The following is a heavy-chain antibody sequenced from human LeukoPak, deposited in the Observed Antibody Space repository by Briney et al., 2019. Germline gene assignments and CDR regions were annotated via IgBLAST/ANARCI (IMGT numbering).Heavy chain of an antibody. CDR1: GFTFSGSA. J-gene: IGHJ4*02. CDR2: IRSKANSYAT. D-gene: IGHD6-13*01. V-gene: IGHV3-73*01. Sequence: GGSLRLSCAASGFTFSGSAMHWVRQASGKGLEWVGRIRSKANSYATAYAASVKGRFTNSRDDSKNTAYLQMNSLKTEDTAVYYCTRTRNLAAAGTFDYWGQGTLVTVSS. CDR3: TRTRNLAAAGTFDY.